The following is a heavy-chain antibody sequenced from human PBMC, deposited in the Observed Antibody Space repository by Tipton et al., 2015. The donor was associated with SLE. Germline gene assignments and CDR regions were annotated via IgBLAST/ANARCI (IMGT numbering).Heavy chain of an antibody. CDR2: INSDGGST. Sequence: SGVTFSSHWMHWVRQAPGKGLVWVSRINSDGGSTSYADSVKGRFTISRDNAKNTLYLHMNSLRAEDTAVYYCARDWGYSSSSPLDYWGQGTLVTVSS. CDR3: ARDWGYSSSSPLDY. CDR1: GVTFSSHW. V-gene: IGHV3-74*01. J-gene: IGHJ4*02. D-gene: IGHD6-6*01.